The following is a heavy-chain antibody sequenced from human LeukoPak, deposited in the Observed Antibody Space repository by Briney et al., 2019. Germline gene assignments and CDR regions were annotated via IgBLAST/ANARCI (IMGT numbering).Heavy chain of an antibody. D-gene: IGHD2-8*01. J-gene: IGHJ4*02. CDR3: AREAASSVYFDY. Sequence: GGSLRLSCAASRFTFGSYAMHWVRQAPGKGLEWVALISFDGSKKYYADSVKGRLTISRDNSKNTLYLEMNSLRVEDTAVYFCAREAASSVYFDYWGQGTLVTVPS. V-gene: IGHV3-30*04. CDR1: RFTFGSYA. CDR2: ISFDGSKK.